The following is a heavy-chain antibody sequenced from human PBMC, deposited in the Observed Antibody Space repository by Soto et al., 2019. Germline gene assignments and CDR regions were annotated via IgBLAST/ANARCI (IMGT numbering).Heavy chain of an antibody. V-gene: IGHV4-59*08. Sequence: SETLSLTCTVSRGSMSSYYWNWIRQPPGKGLEWIGYIYYSGTTYYTPSLKSRLTISIDTSKKQFSLRLTSVTAADTAVYYCATYDSSGLAFWGQGTLVTVSS. CDR2: IYYSGTT. CDR1: RGSMSSYY. CDR3: ATYDSSGLAF. D-gene: IGHD3-22*01. J-gene: IGHJ4*02.